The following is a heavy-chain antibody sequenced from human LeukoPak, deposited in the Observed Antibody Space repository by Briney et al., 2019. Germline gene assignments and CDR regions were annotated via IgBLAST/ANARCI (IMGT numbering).Heavy chain of an antibody. CDR2: ITGSGDNT. CDR3: ARDLSAEQWLATNFDY. D-gene: IGHD6-19*01. Sequence: PGGSLRLSCAASGFTFSSYLMTWVRQAPGKGLEWVSTITGSGDNTYYADSVKGRFTISRDNSKNTLYLQMNSLRAEDTAVYYCARDLSAEQWLATNFDYWGQGTLVTVSS. CDR1: GFTFSSYL. J-gene: IGHJ4*02. V-gene: IGHV3-23*01.